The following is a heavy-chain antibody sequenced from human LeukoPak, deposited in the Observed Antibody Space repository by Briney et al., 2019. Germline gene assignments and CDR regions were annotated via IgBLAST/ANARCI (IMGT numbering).Heavy chain of an antibody. J-gene: IGHJ4*02. V-gene: IGHV3-48*03. CDR2: ISSSGSTI. CDR3: ALGQLWDFDY. CDR1: GFTFSSYE. Sequence: PGGSLRLSCAASGFTFSSYEMNWVRQAPGKGLEWVSYISSSGSTIYYADSVKGRFTISRDNSKNTLYLQMNSLRAEDTAVYYCALGQLWDFDYWGQGTLVTVSS. D-gene: IGHD5-18*01.